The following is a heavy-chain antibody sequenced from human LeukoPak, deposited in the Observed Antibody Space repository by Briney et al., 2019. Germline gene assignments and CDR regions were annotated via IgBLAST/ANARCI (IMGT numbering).Heavy chain of an antibody. J-gene: IGHJ4*02. V-gene: IGHV1-69*01. Sequence: SVKVSCKASGGTFSSYAISWVRQAPGQGLEWMGGIIPIFGTANYAQKFQGRVTITADESTSTAYMELSSLRSEDTAVYYCARHSLATYDILTGYPGGWGQGTLVTVSS. CDR1: GGTFSSYA. CDR3: ARHSLATYDILTGYPGG. CDR2: IIPIFGTA. D-gene: IGHD3-9*01.